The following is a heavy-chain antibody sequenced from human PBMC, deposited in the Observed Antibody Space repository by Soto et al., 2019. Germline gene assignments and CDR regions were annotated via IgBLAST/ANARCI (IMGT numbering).Heavy chain of an antibody. CDR1: GGSIRNYY. CDR2: MYYTGST. D-gene: IGHD5-18*01. CDR3: ARCGYSFAPGYYYDY. J-gene: IGHJ4*02. Sequence: QVQLQESGPGLVKPSETLSLSCTVSGGSIRNYYWSWVRQPPGKGLVWIGFMYYTGSTNYNSSLKSRVTMSLGTSKNQFSLQLSSVTAADTAVYYCARCGYSFAPGYYYDYWGQGTLVTVSS. V-gene: IGHV4-59*01.